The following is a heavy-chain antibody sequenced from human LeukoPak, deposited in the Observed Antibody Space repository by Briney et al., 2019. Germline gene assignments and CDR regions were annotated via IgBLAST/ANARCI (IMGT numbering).Heavy chain of an antibody. CDR1: GYSFTSYW. V-gene: IGHV5-51*01. D-gene: IGHD6-19*01. J-gene: IGHJ3*02. Sequence: GESLKISCKGSGYSFTSYWIGWVRQMPGKGLEWMGIIYPGDSDTRYSPSFQGQVTISADKSISTAYLQWSSLKASDTAMYYCARQRYQWLVPDAFDIRGQGTMVTVSS. CDR2: IYPGDSDT. CDR3: ARQRYQWLVPDAFDI.